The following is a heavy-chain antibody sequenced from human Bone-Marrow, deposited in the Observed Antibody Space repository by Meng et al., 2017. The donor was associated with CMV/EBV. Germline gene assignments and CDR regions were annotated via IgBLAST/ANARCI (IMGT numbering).Heavy chain of an antibody. D-gene: IGHD3-22*01. Sequence: GGSLRLSCAASGFTFSSYSMNWVRQAPGKGLEWVSYISSSGSTIYYADSVKGRFTISRDNAKNSLYLQMNSLRAEDTAVYYCASLSGYPESDAFDIWGQGTMVTVSS. CDR1: GFTFSSYS. CDR2: ISSSGSTI. J-gene: IGHJ3*02. CDR3: ASLSGYPESDAFDI. V-gene: IGHV3-48*04.